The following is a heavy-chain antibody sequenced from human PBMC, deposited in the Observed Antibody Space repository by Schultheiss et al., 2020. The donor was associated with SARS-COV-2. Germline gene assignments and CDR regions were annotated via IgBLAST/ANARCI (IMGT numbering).Heavy chain of an antibody. D-gene: IGHD6-19*01. V-gene: IGHV3-33*01. CDR2: TWYDGNSK. CDR1: GFTFSSYG. CDR3: ARGEIAVAGYYYYGMDV. J-gene: IGHJ6*02. Sequence: GGSLRLSCAASGFTFSSYGMHWVRQAPGKGLEWVAVTWYDGNSKYYADSVKGRVTISRDNSKNTLYLQMNSLRAEDTAVYYCARGEIAVAGYYYYGMDVWGQGTTVTVSS.